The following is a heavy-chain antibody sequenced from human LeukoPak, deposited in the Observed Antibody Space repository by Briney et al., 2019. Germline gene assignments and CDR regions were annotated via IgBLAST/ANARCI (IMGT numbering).Heavy chain of an antibody. CDR3: ARDVTSGILDY. V-gene: IGHV3-23*01. CDR1: GFTFSSYA. Sequence: GGSLRLSCAASGFTFSSYAMSWVRQAPGKGLEWVSAISGSGGSTYYADSVKGRFTISRDNSKNTLYLQMNSLRAEDTAVYFCARDVTSGILDYWGQGTLVTVSS. D-gene: IGHD4-17*01. J-gene: IGHJ4*02. CDR2: ISGSGGST.